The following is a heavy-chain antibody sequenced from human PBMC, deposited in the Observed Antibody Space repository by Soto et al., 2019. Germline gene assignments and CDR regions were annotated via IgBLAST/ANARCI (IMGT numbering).Heavy chain of an antibody. CDR1: GGTFSSYA. J-gene: IGHJ4*02. CDR2: IIPIFGTA. D-gene: IGHD2-2*02. CDR3: ARDIVVVPAAIGWFDY. V-gene: IGHV1-69*13. Sequence: ASVKVSCKASGGTFSSYAISWVRQVPGQGLEWMGGIIPIFGTANYAQKFQGRVTITADESTSTAYMELSSLRSEDTAVYYCARDIVVVPAAIGWFDYWGQGTLVTVSS.